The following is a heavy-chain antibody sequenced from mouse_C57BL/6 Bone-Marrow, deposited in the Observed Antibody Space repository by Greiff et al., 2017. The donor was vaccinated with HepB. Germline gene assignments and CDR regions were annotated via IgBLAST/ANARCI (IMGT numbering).Heavy chain of an antibody. V-gene: IGHV1-18*01. CDR3: AREWDSSGYYAMDY. CDR1: GYTFTDYN. D-gene: IGHD3-2*02. Sequence: VQLQQSGPELVKPGASVKIPCKASGYTFTDYNMDWVKQSHGKSLEWIGDINPNNGGTIYNQKFKGKATLTVDKSSSTAYMELSSLTSEDTAVYYCAREWDSSGYYAMDYWGQGTSVTVSS. J-gene: IGHJ4*01. CDR2: INPNNGGT.